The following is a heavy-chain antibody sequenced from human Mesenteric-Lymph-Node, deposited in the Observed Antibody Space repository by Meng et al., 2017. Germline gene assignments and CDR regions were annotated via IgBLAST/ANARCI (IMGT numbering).Heavy chain of an antibody. CDR1: GGSISSGNHY. D-gene: IGHD4-17*01. V-gene: IGHV4-31*03. CDR2: IYYSGST. Sequence: HVQLQASGPGLVKPSQTLSLTCTVSGGSISSGNHYWSWIRQHPGKGLEYIGYIYYSGSTYYNPSLKSRVIISVDTSKNQFSLRLNSVTAADTAVYYCASLYGDSSVWYLDLWGRGTLVTVSS. CDR3: ASLYGDSSVWYLDL. J-gene: IGHJ2*01.